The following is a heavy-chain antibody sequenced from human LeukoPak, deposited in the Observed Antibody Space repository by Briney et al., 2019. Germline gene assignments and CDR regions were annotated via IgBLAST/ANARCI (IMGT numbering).Heavy chain of an antibody. V-gene: IGHV3-53*01. CDR2: IYSGGST. J-gene: IGHJ4*02. CDR3: ARNGYTGGWYRN. Sequence: GGSLRLSCAASGFTVSSNYMSWVRQAPGKGLEWVSTIYSGGSTYYADSVKGRFTISRDISKNTLYLQMNSLRGEDTAVYYCARNGYTGGWYRNWGQGTLVTVSS. D-gene: IGHD6-19*01. CDR1: GFTVSSNY.